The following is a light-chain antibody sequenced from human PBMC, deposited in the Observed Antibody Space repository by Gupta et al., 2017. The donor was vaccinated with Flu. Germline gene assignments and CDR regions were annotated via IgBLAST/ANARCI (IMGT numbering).Light chain of an antibody. CDR1: QTVSSN. CDR2: GAS. CDR3: QQYNNWSL. V-gene: IGKV3-15*01. Sequence: DIVMTQSAFILSVSPGERATPSWRASQTVSSNLAWYQQKPGQAPMLLIYGASTRATGIPARFSGSACGTEFTLTISSLHYEYVAVYYCQQYNNWSLFGQGTKLEIK. J-gene: IGKJ2*01.